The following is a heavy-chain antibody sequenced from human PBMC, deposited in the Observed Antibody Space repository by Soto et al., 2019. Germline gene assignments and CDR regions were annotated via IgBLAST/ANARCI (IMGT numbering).Heavy chain of an antibody. CDR3: ARGVRWLQLSSYFQH. V-gene: IGHV4-34*01. D-gene: IGHD5-12*01. CDR2: INHSGST. Sequence: PSETLSLTCAVYGGSFSGYYWSWIRQPPGKGLEWIGEINHSGSTNYNPSLKSRVTISVDTSKNQFSLKLSSVTAADTAVYYCARGVRWLQLSSYFQHWGQGTQVTVSS. CDR1: GGSFSGYY. J-gene: IGHJ1*01.